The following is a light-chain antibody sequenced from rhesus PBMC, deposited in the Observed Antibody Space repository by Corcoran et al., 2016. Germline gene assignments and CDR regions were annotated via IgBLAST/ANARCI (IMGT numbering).Light chain of an antibody. V-gene: IGKV1-33*02. CDR3: QQHNSNPRT. CDR2: AAS. CDR1: QGISNW. J-gene: IGKJ1*01. Sequence: DIQMTQSPSSLSSSVGDRVTITCQASQGISNWLAWYQQKPGKAPKLLIYAASSLQIGVPSRFSGSGSGTEFTLTISSLQPEDFATYYCQQHNSNPRTFGQGTKVEIK.